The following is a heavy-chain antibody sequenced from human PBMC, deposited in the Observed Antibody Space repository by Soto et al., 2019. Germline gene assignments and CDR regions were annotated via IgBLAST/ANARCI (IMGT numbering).Heavy chain of an antibody. CDR2: TRNKANSYTT. J-gene: IGHJ6*01. D-gene: IGHD2-15*01. V-gene: IGHV3-72*01. Sequence: EVQLVESGGGLVQPGGSLRLSCAASGFTISDHYVDWVRQAPGKGLEWVGRTRNKANSYTTEYAASVKGRFTISRDDSKNTAYLQMNSLKTEDTAVYYCTSPGGSLTSVYYYYGMDVW. CDR3: TSPGGSLTSVYYYYGMDV. CDR1: GFTISDHY.